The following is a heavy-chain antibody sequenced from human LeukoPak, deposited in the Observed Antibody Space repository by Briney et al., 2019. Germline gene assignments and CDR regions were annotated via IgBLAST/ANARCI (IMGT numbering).Heavy chain of an antibody. Sequence: GGSLRLSCAASGLTFSTYGMHWVRQAQGKGLEGVALIWYDGSNENYADSVKGRFTISRDNSRNTLYLQMNSLRGEDTAVYYCARGGLTIAEATTSWYLDYWGQGTLVTVSS. J-gene: IGHJ4*02. V-gene: IGHV3-33*01. CDR1: GLTFSTYG. D-gene: IGHD1-26*01. CDR3: ARGGLTIAEATTSWYLDY. CDR2: IWYDGSNE.